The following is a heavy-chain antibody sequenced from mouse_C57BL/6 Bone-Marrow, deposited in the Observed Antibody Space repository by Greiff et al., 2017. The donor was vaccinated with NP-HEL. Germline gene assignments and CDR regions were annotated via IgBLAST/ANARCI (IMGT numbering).Heavy chain of an antibody. D-gene: IGHD4-1*01. CDR3: ARELGKDAY. J-gene: IGHJ3*01. V-gene: IGHV1-82*01. CDR1: GYAFSSSW. Sequence: QVQLQQSGPELVKPGASVKISCKASGYAFSSSWMNWVKQRPGKGLEWIGRIYPGDGDTNYNGKFKGKATLTADKSSSTAYMQLSSLTSEDSAVYFCARELGKDAYWGQGTLVTVSA. CDR2: IYPGDGDT.